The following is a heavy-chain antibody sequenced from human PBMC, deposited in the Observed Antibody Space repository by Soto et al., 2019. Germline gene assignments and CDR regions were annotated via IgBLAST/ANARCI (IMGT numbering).Heavy chain of an antibody. CDR1: GGSVSSGSYY. CDR2: IYYSGST. Sequence: SETLSLTCTVSGGSVSSGSYYWSWIRQPPGKGLEWIGYIYYSGSTNYNPSLKSRVTISVDTSKNQFSLKLSSVTAADTAVYYCARFTGDRVIYDAFDIWGQGTMVTVSS. J-gene: IGHJ3*02. V-gene: IGHV4-61*01. D-gene: IGHD7-27*01. CDR3: ARFTGDRVIYDAFDI.